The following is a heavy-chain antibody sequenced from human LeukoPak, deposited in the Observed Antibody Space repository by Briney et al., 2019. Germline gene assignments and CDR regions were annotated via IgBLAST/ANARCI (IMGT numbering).Heavy chain of an antibody. J-gene: IGHJ4*02. CDR2: ISSSGSTI. Sequence: GGSLRLSCAASGFTFSSYEMNWVRQAPGKGLEWVSYISSSGSTIYYADSVKGRFTISRDNAKNSLYLQMNSLRAEDTAVYYCARDKHDSSGYSYDYWGQGTLVTVSS. V-gene: IGHV3-48*03. D-gene: IGHD3-22*01. CDR1: GFTFSSYE. CDR3: ARDKHDSSGYSYDY.